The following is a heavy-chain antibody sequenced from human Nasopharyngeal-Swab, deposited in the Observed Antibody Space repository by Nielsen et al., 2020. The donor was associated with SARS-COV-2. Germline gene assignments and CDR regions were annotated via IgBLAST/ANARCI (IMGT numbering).Heavy chain of an antibody. V-gene: IGHV1-8*01. CDR1: GYTFTSHD. CDR2: MNLHIGNT. J-gene: IGHJ2*01. CDR3: ARGVGGYFDL. D-gene: IGHD1-26*01. Sequence: ASAKVSCKASGYTFTSHDINWVRQDTGQGLEGRGGMNLHIGNTGYAQKCQGRVTMARNTSISTAYMELNSLRSEDTAVYYCARGVGGYFDLWGRGTLVTVSS.